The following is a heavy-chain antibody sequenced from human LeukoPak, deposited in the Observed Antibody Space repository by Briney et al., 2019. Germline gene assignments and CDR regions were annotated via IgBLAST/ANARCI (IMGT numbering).Heavy chain of an antibody. Sequence: SETLSLTCAVSGGSISSGGYSWSWIRQPPGKGLEWIGYIYHSGSTYYHPSLKSRVTISVDRSKNQFSLKLSSVTAADTAVYYCARGPTTVVTPDWFDPWGQGTLVTVSS. CDR2: IYHSGST. V-gene: IGHV4-30-2*01. D-gene: IGHD4-23*01. J-gene: IGHJ5*02. CDR1: GGSISSGGYS. CDR3: ARGPTTVVTPDWFDP.